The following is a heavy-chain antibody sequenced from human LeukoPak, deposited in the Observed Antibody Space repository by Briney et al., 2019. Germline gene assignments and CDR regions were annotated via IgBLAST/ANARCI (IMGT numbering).Heavy chain of an antibody. CDR1: GGSFSGYY. Sequence: SETLSLTCAVYGGSFSGYYWSWIRQPPGKGLEWIGYIYYSGSTNYNPSLKSRVTISVDTSKNQFSLKLSSVTAADTAVYYCARASLIAAAGTESPPNFDYWGQGTLVTVSS. V-gene: IGHV4-59*01. CDR2: IYYSGST. J-gene: IGHJ4*02. CDR3: ARASLIAAAGTESPPNFDY. D-gene: IGHD6-13*01.